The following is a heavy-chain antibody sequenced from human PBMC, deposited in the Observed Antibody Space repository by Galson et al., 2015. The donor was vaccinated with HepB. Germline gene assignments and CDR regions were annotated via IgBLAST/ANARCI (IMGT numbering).Heavy chain of an antibody. Sequence: SLRLSCAASGFTFNTYDMHWVRQAPGKGLEWVAGILYDGGKKFYGDSVKGRFTISRDNSKNTLYLQVNSLRLEDTAVYYCAKNWVYSGTPGYFDYWGQGTLVTVSS. D-gene: IGHD1-26*01. CDR1: GFTFNTYD. CDR3: AKNWVYSGTPGYFDY. CDR2: ILYDGGKK. V-gene: IGHV3-30*18. J-gene: IGHJ4*02.